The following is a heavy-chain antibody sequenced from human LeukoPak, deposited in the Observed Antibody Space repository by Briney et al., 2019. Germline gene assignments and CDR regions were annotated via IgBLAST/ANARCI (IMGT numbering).Heavy chain of an antibody. CDR1: GFTFDDYA. CDR3: ARGYSRAAFDI. Sequence: GGSLRLSCAASGFTFDDYAMHWVRQAPGKGLEWVSFISSTGGTIYYADSVKGRFTVPRDNGKNSLLLQMNSLRAEDTALYYCARGYSRAAFDIWGQGTVVAVSS. CDR2: ISSTGGTI. V-gene: IGHV3-43D*03. D-gene: IGHD2-15*01. J-gene: IGHJ3*02.